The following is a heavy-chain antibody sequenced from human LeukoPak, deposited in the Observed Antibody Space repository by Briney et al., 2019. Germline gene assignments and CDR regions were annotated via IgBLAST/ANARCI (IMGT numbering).Heavy chain of an antibody. CDR3: TTDTHCSTIGCRGPNYYYGLDV. D-gene: IGHD2-2*01. CDR2: IKRKNDGGTT. J-gene: IGHJ6*02. Sequence: GGSPRLSCAASGFTFNNAWMRWVRQAPGKGLEWVGRIKRKNDGGTTDYAAPVKGRFTISRDDSKNTVYLEMNSLKTEDTAVYYCTTDTHCSTIGCRGPNYYYGLDVWGQGTTVTVSS. CDR1: GFTFNNAW. V-gene: IGHV3-15*01.